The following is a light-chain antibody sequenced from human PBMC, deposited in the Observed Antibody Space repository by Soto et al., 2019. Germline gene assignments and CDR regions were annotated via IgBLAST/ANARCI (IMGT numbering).Light chain of an antibody. Sequence: EIVLTQSPATLSLSPGERATLSCRASQSVSKYLAWYQQRPGQAPRLLIFDVSYRATGTPARFSGSGSGTDFTLTLSSLEPEDFAVYYCQQRTNWQLTFGGGTRVEIK. CDR2: DVS. J-gene: IGKJ4*01. V-gene: IGKV3-11*01. CDR3: QQRTNWQLT. CDR1: QSVSKY.